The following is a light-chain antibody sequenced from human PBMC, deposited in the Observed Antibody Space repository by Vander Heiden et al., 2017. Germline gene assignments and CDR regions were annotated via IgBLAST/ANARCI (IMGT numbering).Light chain of an antibody. CDR2: SND. V-gene: IGLV1-44*01. Sequence: QSVLTQPPSASGTPGQRVAISCSGSSSSIGSNTVNWYQQLPGAAPKLLMCSNDQRPSGVPDRFSGSKSGTSASLAISGLQSEDEADYYCASWDDSLNGYVFGTGTKVTVL. CDR1: SSSIGSNT. J-gene: IGLJ1*01. CDR3: ASWDDSLNGYV.